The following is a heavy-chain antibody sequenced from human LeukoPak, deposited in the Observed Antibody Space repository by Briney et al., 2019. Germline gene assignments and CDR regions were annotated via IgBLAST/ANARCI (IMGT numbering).Heavy chain of an antibody. D-gene: IGHD5-18*01. CDR3: ARDGRGYSYGNFDY. CDR2: IIPIFGTA. Sequence: VASVKVSCKASGGTFSSYAISWVRQTPGQGLEWMGGIIPIFGTANYAQKFQGRVTITADESTSTAYMELSSLRSEDTAVYYCARDGRGYSYGNFDYWGQGTLVTVSS. J-gene: IGHJ4*02. CDR1: GGTFSSYA. V-gene: IGHV1-69*01.